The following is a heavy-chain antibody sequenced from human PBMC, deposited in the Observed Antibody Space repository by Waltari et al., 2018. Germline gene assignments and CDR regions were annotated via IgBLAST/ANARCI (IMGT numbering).Heavy chain of an antibody. V-gene: IGHV3-23*01. CDR3: ARGSGVDS. D-gene: IGHD7-27*01. CDR2: ISDAGGII. Sequence: EVQLLESGGGLVQPGGPLSLPRAASRFSFSTYVMNWVRQAPGKGLEWVSSISDAGGIINYADSVKGRFTISRDNSKNTLYLQMNSLRVDDTAVYYCARGSGVDSWGQGTLVTISS. CDR1: RFSFSTYV. J-gene: IGHJ4*02.